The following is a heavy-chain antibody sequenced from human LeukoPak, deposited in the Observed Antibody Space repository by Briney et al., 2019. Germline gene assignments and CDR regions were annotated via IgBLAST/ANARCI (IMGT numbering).Heavy chain of an antibody. J-gene: IGHJ6*02. Sequence: SQTLSLTCAISGDSVSSNSAAWNWIRQSPSRGLEWLGRTYYRSKWYNDYAVSVKSRITINPDTSKNQFSLQLNSVTPEDTAVYYCARAGVRIQLWLNYYYYGMDVWGQGTTVTVSS. V-gene: IGHV6-1*01. CDR3: ARAGVRIQLWLNYYYYGMDV. CDR1: GDSVSSNSAA. D-gene: IGHD5-18*01. CDR2: TYYRSKWYN.